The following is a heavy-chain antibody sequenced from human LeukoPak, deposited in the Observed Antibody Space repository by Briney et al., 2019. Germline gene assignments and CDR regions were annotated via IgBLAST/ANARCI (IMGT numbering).Heavy chain of an antibody. CDR1: GGTFSSYA. J-gene: IGHJ4*02. Sequence: GSSVKVSCKASGGTFSSYAISWVRQAPGQGLEWMGRIIPILGIANYAQKFQGRVTITADKSTSTAYMELSSLRSEDTAVYYCARAGGSGSYYNFRFDYWGQGTLVTVSS. CDR3: ARAGGSGSYYNFRFDY. D-gene: IGHD3-10*01. V-gene: IGHV1-69*04. CDR2: IIPILGIA.